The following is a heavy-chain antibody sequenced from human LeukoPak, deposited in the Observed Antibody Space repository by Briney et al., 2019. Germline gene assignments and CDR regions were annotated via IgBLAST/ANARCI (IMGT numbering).Heavy chain of an antibody. CDR3: AKDSPSIAVAGNFDY. D-gene: IGHD6-19*01. Sequence: GGSLELSCGTSGFTFRRLAMSWVRPAPGKGLAWVSGISGTGGSTNYADSVKGRFTISRDNSMNTLYLQMNSLRAEDTAVYYCAKDSPSIAVAGNFDYWGQGTLVTVSS. CDR1: GFTFRRLA. CDR2: ISGTGGST. J-gene: IGHJ4*02. V-gene: IGHV3-23*01.